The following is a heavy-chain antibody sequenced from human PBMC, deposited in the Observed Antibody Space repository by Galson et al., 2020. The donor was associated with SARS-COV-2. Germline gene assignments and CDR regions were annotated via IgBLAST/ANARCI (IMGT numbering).Heavy chain of an antibody. J-gene: IGHJ4*02. V-gene: IGHV2-5*02. D-gene: IGHD1-26*01. CDR1: GFSLSTNGVG. CDR2: IYWDDDK. CDR3: ALRDVVGGRGLN. Sequence: SGPTLVKPTQTLTLTCTFSGFSLSTNGVGVGWIRQPPGKALEWLAPIYWDDDKRYSPSLKNRLTITKDTSKNQVVLTMTNMDPVDTATYYCALRDVVGGRGLNGGQGTLVIVSS.